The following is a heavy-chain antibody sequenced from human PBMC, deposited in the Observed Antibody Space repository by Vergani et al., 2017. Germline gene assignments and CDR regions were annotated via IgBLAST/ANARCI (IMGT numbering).Heavy chain of an antibody. Sequence: QVQLQESGPGLVKPSETLSLTCTVSGGSISSYYWSWIRQPPGKGLEWIGYIYYSGSTNYNPSLKSRVTISVDTSKNPFSLKLSSVTAADTAVYYYARGRGNDYGDYDYWGQGTLVTVSS. D-gene: IGHD4-17*01. CDR2: IYYSGST. CDR1: GGSISSYY. CDR3: ARGRGNDYGDYDY. V-gene: IGHV4-59*01. J-gene: IGHJ4*02.